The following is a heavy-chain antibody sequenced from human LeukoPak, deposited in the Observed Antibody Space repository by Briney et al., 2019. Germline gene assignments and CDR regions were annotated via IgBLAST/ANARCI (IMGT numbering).Heavy chain of an antibody. J-gene: IGHJ4*02. V-gene: IGHV4-38-2*02. Sequence: PSETLSLTCTVSGGSISSYYWGWVRQSPGSGLEWIGSLSHTGSSFYNPSLKSRVTISLDTSKNHFSLTLSSVTAADTAVYYCARDTAGATSFDYWGQGTLVTVSS. CDR1: GGSISSYY. CDR3: ARDTAGATSFDY. CDR2: LSHTGSS. D-gene: IGHD1-26*01.